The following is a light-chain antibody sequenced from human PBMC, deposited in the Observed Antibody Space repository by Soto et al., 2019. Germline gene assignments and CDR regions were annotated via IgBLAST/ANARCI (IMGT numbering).Light chain of an antibody. CDR1: SSDVGGYNY. CDR2: DVS. CDR3: SSYTGSSTSV. Sequence: QSALTQPASVSGSPGQSITISCTGTSSDVGGYNYVSWYQQHPGKAPKLMIYDVSNRPSGVSNRFSGSKSGNTASLTISGLQTEDESDYYCSSYTGSSTSVFGTGTQLTVL. V-gene: IGLV2-14*03. J-gene: IGLJ1*01.